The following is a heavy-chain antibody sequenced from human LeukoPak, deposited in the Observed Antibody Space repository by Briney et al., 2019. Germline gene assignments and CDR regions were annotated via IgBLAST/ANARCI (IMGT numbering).Heavy chain of an antibody. CDR1: GFTFSNAW. CDR3: TTERLLRYFDY. J-gene: IGHJ4*02. V-gene: IGHV3-15*01. CDR2: IKSKTDGGTT. D-gene: IGHD3-9*01. Sequence: GSLRLSCAASGFTFSNAWMSWVRQAPGKGLEWVGRIKSKTDGGTTDYAAPVKGRFTISGDDSKNTLYLQMNSLKTEDTAVYYCTTERLLRYFDYWGQGTLVTVSS.